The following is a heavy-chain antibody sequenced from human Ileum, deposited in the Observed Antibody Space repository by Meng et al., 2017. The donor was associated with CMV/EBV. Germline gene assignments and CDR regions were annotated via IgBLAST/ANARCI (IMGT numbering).Heavy chain of an antibody. CDR2: IHYSGST. D-gene: IGHD6-6*01. J-gene: IGHJ6*02. Sequence: SETLSLTCTVSGGSISNYYWSWIRQPPGKGLEWIGYIHYSGSTNYNPSLKSRVTISVDTSKNQFSLKLSSVTAADTAVYYCARGAFGIAARPHYYYGMDVWGQGTTVTVSS. V-gene: IGHV4-59*01. CDR1: GGSISNYY. CDR3: ARGAFGIAARPHYYYGMDV.